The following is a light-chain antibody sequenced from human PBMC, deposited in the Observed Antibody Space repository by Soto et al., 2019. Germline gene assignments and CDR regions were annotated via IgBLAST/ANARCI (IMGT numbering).Light chain of an antibody. CDR2: LNSDGRH. CDR3: QTWGTGLLV. V-gene: IGLV4-69*01. Sequence: QLVLTQSPSASASLGASVKLTCTLSSGHRTYAIAWHQQQPEKGPRYLMNLNSDGRHTKGDGIPDRFSGSSSGTERYLTISSLQSGDEADYYCQTWGTGLLVCGVGTKLTVL. J-gene: IGLJ2*01. CDR1: SGHRTYA.